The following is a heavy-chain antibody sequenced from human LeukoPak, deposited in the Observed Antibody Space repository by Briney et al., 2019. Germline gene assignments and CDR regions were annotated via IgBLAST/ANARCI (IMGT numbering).Heavy chain of an antibody. CDR3: ARGDFGDSKFDY. CDR2: IKKDGSDK. CDR1: GFAFSSSW. Sequence: GGSLRLSCAASGFAFSSSWMSWLRQAPGKSLEWVGNIKKDGSDKNYVDSVKGRFTISRDNARNSLYLHMNSLRVEDTAVYYCARGDFGDSKFDYWGQGTLVTVSS. D-gene: IGHD4-17*01. J-gene: IGHJ4*02. V-gene: IGHV3-7*01.